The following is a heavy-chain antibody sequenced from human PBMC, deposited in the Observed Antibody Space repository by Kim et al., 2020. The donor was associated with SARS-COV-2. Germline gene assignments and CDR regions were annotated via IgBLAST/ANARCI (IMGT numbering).Heavy chain of an antibody. CDR1: GGSISSGGYY. V-gene: IGHV4-31*03. Sequence: SETLSLTCTVSGGSISSGGYYWSWIRQHPGKGLEWIGYIYYSGSTYYNPSLKSRVTISVDTSKNQFSLKLSSVTAADTAVYYCARGGSDYYGSGSAFDYWGQGTLVTVSS. CDR3: ARGGSDYYGSGSAFDY. J-gene: IGHJ4*02. D-gene: IGHD3-10*01. CDR2: IYYSGST.